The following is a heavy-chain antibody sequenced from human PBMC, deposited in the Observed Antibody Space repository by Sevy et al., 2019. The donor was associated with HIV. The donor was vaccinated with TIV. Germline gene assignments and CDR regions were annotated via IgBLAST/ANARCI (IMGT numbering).Heavy chain of an antibody. CDR2: IIPIFGTA. CDR3: ARDRGSSSPYYYYGMDV. D-gene: IGHD6-6*01. CDR1: GGTFSSYA. J-gene: IGHJ6*02. V-gene: IGHV1-69*13. Sequence: ASVKVSCKASGGTFSSYAISWVRQAPGQGLEWMGGIIPIFGTANYAQKFQGRVTITADESTSTAYMELSSRRSEDTAVYYCARDRGSSSPYYYYGMDVWGQGTTVTISS.